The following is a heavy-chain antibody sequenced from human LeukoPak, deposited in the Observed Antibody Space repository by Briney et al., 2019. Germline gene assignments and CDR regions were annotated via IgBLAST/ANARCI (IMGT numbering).Heavy chain of an antibody. CDR1: GGSISSTSYY. CDR3: ARAPRLEIPAAISRFDP. J-gene: IGHJ5*01. CDR2: IYYSGTT. V-gene: IGHV4-39*01. D-gene: IGHD2-2*02. Sequence: PSETLSLTSTVSGGSISSTSYYCGWLRQPPEKGLEWIETIYYSGTTYYNPSLQSRPTISVHTSKSQFSLKLTSVPPPDPALYTGARAPRLEIPAAISRFDPWGQGTLVTVS.